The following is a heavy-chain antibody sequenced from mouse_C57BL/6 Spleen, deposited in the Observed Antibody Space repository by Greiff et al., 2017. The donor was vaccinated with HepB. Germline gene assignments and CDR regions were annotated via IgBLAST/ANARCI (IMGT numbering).Heavy chain of an antibody. CDR2: INPNNGGT. Sequence: EVKLQESGPELVKPGASVKIPCKASGYTFTDYNMDWVKQSHGKSLEWIGDINPNNGGTIYNQKFKGKATLTVDKSSSTAYMELRSLTSEDTAVYYCARWESNKGYYFDYWGQGTTLTVSS. J-gene: IGHJ2*01. CDR3: ARWESNKGYYFDY. D-gene: IGHD2-5*01. V-gene: IGHV1-18*01. CDR1: GYTFTDYN.